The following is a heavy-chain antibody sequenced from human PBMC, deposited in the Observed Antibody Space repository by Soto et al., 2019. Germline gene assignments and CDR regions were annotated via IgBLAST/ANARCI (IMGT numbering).Heavy chain of an antibody. CDR3: ARLFDAPYYYYMDV. D-gene: IGHD3-9*01. J-gene: IGHJ6*03. CDR2: INPVDSDT. CDR1: GYSFTSYW. Sequence: GESLKISCKGSGYSFTSYWIGWVRQMPGKGLEWMGIINPVDSDTRYSPSFQGQVTISVDKSITTAYLQWSSLKASDTAMYYCARLFDAPYYYYMDVWGKGTTVTVSS. V-gene: IGHV5-51*01.